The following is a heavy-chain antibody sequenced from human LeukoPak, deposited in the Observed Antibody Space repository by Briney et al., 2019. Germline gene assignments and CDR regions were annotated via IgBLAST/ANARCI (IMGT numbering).Heavy chain of an antibody. V-gene: IGHV1-69*10. Sequence: ASVKVSCKASGGTLSDYANSWVRQAPGQGLEWMGRIIPALGVPNYAQQFQGRVTITADESTNTAYMEMRGLRSEDTAVYYCARDRPTWKFEVDYFDYWGQGTLVIVSS. CDR2: IIPALGVP. D-gene: IGHD1-1*01. CDR1: GGTLSDYA. J-gene: IGHJ4*02. CDR3: ARDRPTWKFEVDYFDY.